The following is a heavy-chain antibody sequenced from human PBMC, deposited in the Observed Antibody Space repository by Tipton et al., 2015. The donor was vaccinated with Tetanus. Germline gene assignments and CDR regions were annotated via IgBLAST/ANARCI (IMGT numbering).Heavy chain of an antibody. V-gene: IGHV4-61*08. D-gene: IGHD3-3*01. Sequence: TLSLTCTVSGGTLRGGDYHWSWIRQPPGKGLEWLAYISGSGTTNSNYYLKSRIPLTRDTSRNQFSLTLTSVTAADTAVYYCARGNNDFPKKGPFDYWGQGTLVTVSA. J-gene: IGHJ4*02. CDR1: GGTLRGGDYH. CDR3: ARGNNDFPKKGPFDY. CDR2: ISGSGTT.